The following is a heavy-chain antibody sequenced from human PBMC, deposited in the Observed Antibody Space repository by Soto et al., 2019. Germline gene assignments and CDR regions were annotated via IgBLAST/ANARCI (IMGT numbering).Heavy chain of an antibody. J-gene: IGHJ5*02. Sequence: ASVKVSCKASGGTFSSYTISWVRQAPGQGLEWMGWISAYNGNTNYAQKLQGRVTMTTDTSTSTAYMELRSLRSDDTAVYYCARMVAAEGNWFDPWGQGTLVTVSS. V-gene: IGHV1-18*01. CDR3: ARMVAAEGNWFDP. CDR1: GGTFSSYT. D-gene: IGHD2-15*01. CDR2: ISAYNGNT.